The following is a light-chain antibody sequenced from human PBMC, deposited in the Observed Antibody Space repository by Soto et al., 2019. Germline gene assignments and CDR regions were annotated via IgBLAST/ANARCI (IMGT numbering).Light chain of an antibody. CDR3: QQYGSSPPT. CDR2: GAS. Sequence: EIVLTQSPGTLSLSPGERGPLSCRASQSLTSYLAWYQQKPGQAPRLLIYGASNRATGIPDRFSGSGSGTDFTLTISRLEPEDFAVYYCQQYGSSPPTFGQGTQVEIK. CDR1: QSLTSY. J-gene: IGKJ1*01. V-gene: IGKV3-20*01.